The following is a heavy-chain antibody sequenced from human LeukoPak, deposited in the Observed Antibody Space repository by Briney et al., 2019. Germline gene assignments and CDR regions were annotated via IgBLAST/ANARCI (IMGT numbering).Heavy chain of an antibody. CDR1: GGSFSFYY. Sequence: PSETLSLTCTVSGGSFSFYYWSWIRQPPGKGLEWIGYIYYSGSTNYNPSLKSRVTISVDTSKNQFSLKLSSVTAADTAVYYCASSDIVVVPAAIQGFGAFDIWGQGTMVTVSS. CDR2: IYYSGST. J-gene: IGHJ3*02. D-gene: IGHD2-2*02. CDR3: ASSDIVVVPAAIQGFGAFDI. V-gene: IGHV4-59*01.